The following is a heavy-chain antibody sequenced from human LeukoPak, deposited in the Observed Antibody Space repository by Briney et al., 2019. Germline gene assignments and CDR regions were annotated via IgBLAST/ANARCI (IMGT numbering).Heavy chain of an antibody. CDR1: GFTFSSYW. V-gene: IGHV3-33*06. D-gene: IGHD3-22*01. J-gene: IGHJ4*02. CDR2: IWYDGSNK. Sequence: PGGSLRLSCAASGFTFSSYWMSWVRQAPGKGLEWVAVIWYDGSNKYYADSVKGRFTISRDNSKNTLYLQMNSLRAEDTAVYYCAKDYYDSSGYLDYWGQGTLVTVSS. CDR3: AKDYYDSSGYLDY.